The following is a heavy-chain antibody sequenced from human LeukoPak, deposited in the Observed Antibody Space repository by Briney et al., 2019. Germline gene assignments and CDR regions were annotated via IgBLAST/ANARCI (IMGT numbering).Heavy chain of an antibody. CDR2: ISWNSGSI. J-gene: IGHJ4*02. CDR1: GFTFDDYA. CDR3: AKDIGSSSWSFALDY. V-gene: IGHV3-9*01. Sequence: PGRSLRLSCAASGFTFDDYAMHWVRQAPGKGLEWVSGISWNSGSIGYADSVKGRFTISRDNAKNSLYLQMNSLRAEDTALYYCAKDIGSSSWSFALDYWGQGTLVTVSS. D-gene: IGHD6-13*01.